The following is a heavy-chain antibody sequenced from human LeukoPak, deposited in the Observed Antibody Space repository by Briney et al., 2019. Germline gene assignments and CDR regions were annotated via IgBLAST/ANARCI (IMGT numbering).Heavy chain of an antibody. CDR2: IKSKTDGGTT. CDR3: TTDFYDSSGYLVY. V-gene: IGHV3-15*07. CDR1: GFTFSNAW. Sequence: PGGSLRLSCAASGFTFSNAWMNWVRQAPGKGLEWVGRIKSKTDGGTTDYAAPVKGRFTIPRDDSKNTLYLQMNSLKTEDTAVYYCTTDFYDSSGYLVYWGQGTLVTVSS. J-gene: IGHJ4*02. D-gene: IGHD3-22*01.